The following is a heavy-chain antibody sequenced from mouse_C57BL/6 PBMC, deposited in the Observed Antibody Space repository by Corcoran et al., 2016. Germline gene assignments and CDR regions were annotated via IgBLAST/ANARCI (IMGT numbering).Heavy chain of an antibody. D-gene: IGHD1-1*01. CDR1: GYTFTTYG. CDR3: ASGFITTVVADY. V-gene: IGHV9-3*01. J-gene: IGHJ2*01. CDR2: INTYSGVP. Sequence: QIQLVQSGPELKKPGETVKISCKASGYTFTTYGMTWVKQAPGKGVKWRGWINTYSGVPTNAEDFTGRFAFYLENSASTAYLQINNLKNEDTAKYFCASGFITTVVADYGRQGTTLTVSS.